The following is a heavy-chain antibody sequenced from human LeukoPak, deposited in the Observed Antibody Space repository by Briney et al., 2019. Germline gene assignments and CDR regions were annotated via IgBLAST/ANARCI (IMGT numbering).Heavy chain of an antibody. D-gene: IGHD5-18*01. V-gene: IGHV5-51*01. CDR3: ATRFTAMRDAFDI. Sequence: GESLKISCKGSGYSFTSYWIGWVRQMPGKGLEWMGIIYPADSDTTYSPSFQGQVTISADKSVTTAYLQWSSLKASDTAMYYCATRFTAMRDAFDIWGQGTMVTVSS. CDR1: GYSFTSYW. J-gene: IGHJ3*02. CDR2: IYPADSDT.